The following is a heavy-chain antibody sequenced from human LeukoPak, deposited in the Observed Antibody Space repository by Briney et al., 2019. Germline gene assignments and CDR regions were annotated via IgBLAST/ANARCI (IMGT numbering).Heavy chain of an antibody. D-gene: IGHD3-22*01. CDR2: IYYSGST. CDR3: ARESSSGYYYGIGNDAFDI. Sequence: SETLSLTCTVSGGSISSGGYYWSWIRQHPGKGLEWIGYIYYSGSTYYNPSLKSRVTISVDTSKNQFSLKLSSVTAADTAVYYCARESSSGYYYGIGNDAFDIWGQGTMVTVSS. CDR1: GGSISSGGYY. J-gene: IGHJ3*02. V-gene: IGHV4-31*03.